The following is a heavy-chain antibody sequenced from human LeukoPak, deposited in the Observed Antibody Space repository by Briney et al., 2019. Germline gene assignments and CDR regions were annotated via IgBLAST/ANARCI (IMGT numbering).Heavy chain of an antibody. J-gene: IGHJ4*02. CDR2: ISGSGGST. D-gene: IGHD3-10*01. Sequence: TGGSLRLSCAASGFTFSSYAMSWVRQAPGKGLEWVSAISGSGGSTYYADSVKGRFTISRDNSKNTLYLQMNSLRAEDTAVYYCAKDSRFGENLKMGGDYWGQGTLVTVSS. CDR3: AKDSRFGENLKMGGDY. V-gene: IGHV3-23*01. CDR1: GFTFSSYA.